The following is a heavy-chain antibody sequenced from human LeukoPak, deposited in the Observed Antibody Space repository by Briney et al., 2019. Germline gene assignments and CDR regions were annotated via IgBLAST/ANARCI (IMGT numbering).Heavy chain of an antibody. CDR3: ASYGPRAFDI. CDR2: INPSGGST. D-gene: IGHD3-10*01. J-gene: IGHJ3*02. Sequence: ASVKVSCKAFGYTFTSNYMHWVRQAPGQGLEWMGIINPSGGSTSYAQKFQGRVTMTRDMSTSTVYMELSSLRSEDAAVYYCASYGPRAFDIWGQGTMVTVSS. CDR1: GYTFTSNY. V-gene: IGHV1-46*01.